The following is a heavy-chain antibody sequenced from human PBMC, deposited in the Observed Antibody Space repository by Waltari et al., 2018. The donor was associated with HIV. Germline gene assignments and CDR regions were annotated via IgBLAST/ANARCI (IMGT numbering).Heavy chain of an antibody. CDR3: AKEGIIVITDAFDI. Sequence: EVQLLESGGGLVQPGGSLRLSCAASGFTFSNYAMSWVRPAPGKGLEWVSNISGSGGSTYYADSVKGRFTVSRDKSKDTLFLQMNSLRAEDTALYYCAKEGIIVITDAFDIWGQGTMVIVSS. V-gene: IGHV3-23*01. CDR2: ISGSGGST. D-gene: IGHD3-22*01. J-gene: IGHJ3*02. CDR1: GFTFSNYA.